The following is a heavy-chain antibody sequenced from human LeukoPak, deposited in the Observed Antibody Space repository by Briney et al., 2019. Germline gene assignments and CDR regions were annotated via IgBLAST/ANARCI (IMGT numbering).Heavy chain of an antibody. CDR1: GFTFSSYS. CDR3: ARRYYYDSSGYYEPMTFDY. V-gene: IGHV3-21*01. CDR2: ISSSSSYI. Sequence: GGSLRLSCAASGFTFSSYSMNWVRQAPGKGLEWVSSISSSSSYIYYADSVKGRFTISRDNAKNSLYLQMSSLRAEDTAVYYCARRYYYDSSGYYEPMTFDYWGQGILVTVSS. D-gene: IGHD3-22*01. J-gene: IGHJ4*02.